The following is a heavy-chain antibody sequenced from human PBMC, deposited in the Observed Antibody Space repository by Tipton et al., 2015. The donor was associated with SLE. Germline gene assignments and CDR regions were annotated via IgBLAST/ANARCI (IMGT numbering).Heavy chain of an antibody. CDR2: VFRSGST. CDR1: GFFLNNGFF. J-gene: IGHJ4*02. Sequence: TLSLTCTVSGFFLNNGFFWAWLRQPPGRGGEWSGYVFRSGSTQYNASLKSRVTISVDTSKKQFSLQLSSVTAADTAVYYCARDTSLSGHDYWGQGTLVSVSS. V-gene: IGHV4-38-2*02. CDR3: ARDTSLSGHDY. D-gene: IGHD6-19*01.